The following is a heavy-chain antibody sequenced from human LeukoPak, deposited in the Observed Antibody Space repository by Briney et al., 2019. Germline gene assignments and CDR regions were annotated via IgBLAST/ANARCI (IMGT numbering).Heavy chain of an antibody. CDR3: ARLGTTVTHFDY. D-gene: IGHD4-17*01. V-gene: IGHV3-66*01. CDR1: GFTVSSNY. J-gene: IGHJ4*02. CDR2: IYSGGST. Sequence: GGSLRLSCAASGFTVSSNYMSWVRQAPGKGLEWVSVIYSGGSTYYADSVKGRFTISRDNSKSILFLQMNSLRAEDTAVYFCARLGTTVTHFDYWGQGTLVTVSS.